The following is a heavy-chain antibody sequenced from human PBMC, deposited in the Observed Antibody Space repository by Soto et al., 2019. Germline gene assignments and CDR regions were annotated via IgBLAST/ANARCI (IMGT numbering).Heavy chain of an antibody. CDR2: IFHSGST. CDR1: GYSISSGYY. CDR3: ARGGYQLLSDYYYYGMDV. D-gene: IGHD2-2*01. J-gene: IGHJ6*02. Sequence: SETLSLTCTVSGYSISSGYYWGWIRQPPGKGLEWIGTIFHSGSTYYNPSLKSRVTISVDTSKNQFSLKLSSVTAADTAVYYCARGGYQLLSDYYYYGMDVWGQGTTVTVSS. V-gene: IGHV4-38-2*02.